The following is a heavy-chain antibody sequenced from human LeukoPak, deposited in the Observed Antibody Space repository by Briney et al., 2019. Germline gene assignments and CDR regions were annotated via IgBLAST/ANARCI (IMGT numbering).Heavy chain of an antibody. J-gene: IGHJ4*02. D-gene: IGHD4-23*01. Sequence: ASVKVSCKASGYTFTGYYMHWVRQAPGQGLEWMGWINPKDGGTNYAQKFQGRVTMTRDTSINTAFMELSRLNSDDTAVYFCARDGYGGNSFDYWGQGTLVTVSS. CDR1: GYTFTGYY. V-gene: IGHV1-2*02. CDR3: ARDGYGGNSFDY. CDR2: INPKDGGT.